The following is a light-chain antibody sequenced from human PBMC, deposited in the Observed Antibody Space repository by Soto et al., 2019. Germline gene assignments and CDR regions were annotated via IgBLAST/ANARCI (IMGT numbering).Light chain of an antibody. CDR2: EAS. J-gene: IGLJ3*02. CDR1: SSDVGGYNY. Sequence: SALTQPASVSGSPGQSITISCTGTSSDVGGYNYVSWYQHHPGKAPKLMISEASNRPSGVSNRFSGSKSGYTASLTISGLQAEDEADYYCSSYTTSSTWVFGGGTKLTVL. CDR3: SSYTTSSTWV. V-gene: IGLV2-14*01.